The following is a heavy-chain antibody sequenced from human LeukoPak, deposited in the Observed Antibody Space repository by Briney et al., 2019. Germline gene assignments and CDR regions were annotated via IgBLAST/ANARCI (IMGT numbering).Heavy chain of an antibody. V-gene: IGHV4-34*01. CDR1: GGSFSGYY. J-gene: IGHJ4*02. CDR3: ASSNAVTTLPFDY. Sequence: NPSETLSLTCAVYGGSFSGYYWSWIRQPPGKGLEWIGEINHSGSTNYNPSLKSQVTISVDTSKNQFSLKLSSVTAADTAVYYCASSNAVTTLPFDYWGQGTLVTVSS. CDR2: INHSGST. D-gene: IGHD4-17*01.